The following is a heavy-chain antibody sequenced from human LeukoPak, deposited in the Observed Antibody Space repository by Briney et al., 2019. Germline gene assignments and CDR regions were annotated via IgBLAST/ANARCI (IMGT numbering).Heavy chain of an antibody. CDR2: INHSGST. Sequence: PSETLSLTCAVYGGSFSGYYWSWIRQPPGKGLEWIGEINHSGSTNYNPSLKSRVTISVDTSKNQFSLKLSSATAADTAVYYCARVGLGYYDTSGYFRGPFDYWGQGTLVTVSS. V-gene: IGHV4-34*01. CDR1: GGSFSGYY. CDR3: ARVGLGYYDTSGYFRGPFDY. D-gene: IGHD3-22*01. J-gene: IGHJ4*02.